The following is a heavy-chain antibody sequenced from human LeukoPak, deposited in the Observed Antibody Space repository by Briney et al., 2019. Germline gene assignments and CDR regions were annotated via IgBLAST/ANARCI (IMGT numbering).Heavy chain of an antibody. V-gene: IGHV3-23*01. D-gene: IGHD3-22*01. CDR2: ISGSGGST. CDR1: GFTFSSYA. CDR3: ANRGYSILQQLMTYYYDSSGYYGDYFDY. Sequence: PGGSLRLSCAASGFTFSSYAMSCVRQAPGKGLEWVSAISGSGGSTYYADSVKGRFTISRDNSKNTLYLQMNSLRAEDTAVYYCANRGYSILQQLMTYYYDSSGYYGDYFDYWGQGTLVTVSS. J-gene: IGHJ4*02.